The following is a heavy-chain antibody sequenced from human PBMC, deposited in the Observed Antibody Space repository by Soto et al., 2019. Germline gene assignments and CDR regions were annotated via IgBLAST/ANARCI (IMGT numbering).Heavy chain of an antibody. V-gene: IGHV3-30-3*01. J-gene: IGHJ4*02. Sequence: QVQLVESGGGVVQPGRSLRLSCAASGFTFSSYAMHWVRQAPGKGLEWVAVISYDGSNKYYADSVKGRFTISRDNSKNTLYLQMNSLRAEDTAVYYCVRKSRDGPFDYWGQGTLVTVSS. CDR1: GFTFSSYA. CDR3: VRKSRDGPFDY. CDR2: ISYDGSNK.